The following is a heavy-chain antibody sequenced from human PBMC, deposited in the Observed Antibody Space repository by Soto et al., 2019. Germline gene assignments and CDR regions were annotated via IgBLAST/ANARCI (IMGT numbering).Heavy chain of an antibody. Sequence: SETLSLTCAVYGGSFSGHYWSWIRQPPGKGLEWIGEINHSGSTNYNPSLKSRVTISVDTSKNQFSLKLSSVTAADTAVYYCARQWGVQLWLQNYYGSGSYPSYFDYWGQGTLVTVSS. J-gene: IGHJ4*02. V-gene: IGHV4-34*01. CDR3: ARQWGVQLWLQNYYGSGSYPSYFDY. D-gene: IGHD3-10*01. CDR1: GGSFSGHY. CDR2: INHSGST.